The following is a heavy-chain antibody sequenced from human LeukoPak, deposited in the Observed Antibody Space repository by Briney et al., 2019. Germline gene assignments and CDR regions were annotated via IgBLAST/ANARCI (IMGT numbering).Heavy chain of an antibody. J-gene: IGHJ4*02. CDR1: GYTFTDYY. V-gene: IGHV1-69-2*01. Sequence: VKLSCKFSGYTFTDYYAHWAQQAPGKGLEWMALVDPEDCETIYAEKFQRSLNITADTPTDTPYVELSSLRSDDTRVYYCAFTAAGGDFDYWGQGTLFTVSS. CDR2: VDPEDCET. CDR3: AFTAAGGDFDY. D-gene: IGHD6-13*01.